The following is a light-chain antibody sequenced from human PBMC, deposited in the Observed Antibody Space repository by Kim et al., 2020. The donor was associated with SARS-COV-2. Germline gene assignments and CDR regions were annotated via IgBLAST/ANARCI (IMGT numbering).Light chain of an antibody. CDR2: GYN. Sequence: RVSISCTGTSSNNGGRYDVHWHQNLPGTAPKQLVYGYNNRPSGVAARFAGSKSGTAASLAITGLQAEDEAEYYCQSYDNSLSVWVFGGGTQLTVL. V-gene: IGLV1-40*01. J-gene: IGLJ3*02. CDR1: SSNNGGRYD. CDR3: QSYDNSLSVWV.